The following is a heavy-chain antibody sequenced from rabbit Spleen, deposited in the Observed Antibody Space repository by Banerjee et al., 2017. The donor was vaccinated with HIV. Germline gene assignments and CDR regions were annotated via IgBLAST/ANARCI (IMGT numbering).Heavy chain of an antibody. V-gene: IGHV1S45*01. CDR1: GVSLNDKDV. J-gene: IGHJ6*01. D-gene: IGHD4-1*01. CDR2: INIVTGKS. Sequence: QEQLEESGGGLVKPEGSLTLTCKASGVSLNDKDVMCWVRQAPGKGLEWIACINIVTGKSVYASWAKGRFTMSRTSSTTVTLQMTSLTAADTATYFCARDANSDGWWGPGTLVTVS. CDR3: ARDANSDGW.